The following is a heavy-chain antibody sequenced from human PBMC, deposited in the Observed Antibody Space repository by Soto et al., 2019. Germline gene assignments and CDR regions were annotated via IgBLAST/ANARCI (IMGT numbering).Heavy chain of an antibody. CDR1: GFTFDDYT. CDR3: TKAGRTGLSPFDS. D-gene: IGHD2-8*02. J-gene: IGHJ4*02. CDR2: ISWDGGSA. Sequence: EVQLVESGGVVVQPGGSLRLSCAASGFTFDDYTMHWVRQPPGKGLEWVSLISWDGGSAYYADSVKRRFTVSRDNSKNSLFLQMKSLRSEDTAVYYCTKAGRTGLSPFDSWGQGTLVTVSS. V-gene: IGHV3-43*01.